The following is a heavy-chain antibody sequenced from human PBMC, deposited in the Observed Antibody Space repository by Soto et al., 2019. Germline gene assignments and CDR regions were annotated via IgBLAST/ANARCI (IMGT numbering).Heavy chain of an antibody. J-gene: IGHJ5*02. Sequence: QVRLVQSGAEVKKPGASVKVSCKASGYTFTSYGISWVRQAPGQGLEWMGWISAYNGNTNYAQKLQGRVTMTTDTSTSTAYMELRSLRSDDTAVYYCARAVASSSCPWPLAFDPWGQGTLVTVSS. CDR3: ARAVASSSCPWPLAFDP. CDR1: GYTFTSYG. D-gene: IGHD6-13*01. CDR2: ISAYNGNT. V-gene: IGHV1-18*01.